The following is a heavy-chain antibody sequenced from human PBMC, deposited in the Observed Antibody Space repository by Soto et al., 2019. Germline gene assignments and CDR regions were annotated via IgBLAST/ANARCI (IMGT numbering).Heavy chain of an antibody. CDR2: ISAYNGNT. CDR3: AREALQYYYDSSGYYYVGY. J-gene: IGHJ4*02. V-gene: IGHV1-18*01. CDR1: GYTFTSYG. D-gene: IGHD3-22*01. Sequence: ASVKVSCKASGYTFTSYGISWVRQAPGQGLEWMGWISAYNGNTNYAQKLQGRVTMTTDTSTSTAYMELRSLRSDDTAVYYCAREALQYYYDSSGYYYVGYWGQGTLVTVSS.